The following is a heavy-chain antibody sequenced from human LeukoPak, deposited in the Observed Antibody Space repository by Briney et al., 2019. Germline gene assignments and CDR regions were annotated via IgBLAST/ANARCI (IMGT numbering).Heavy chain of an antibody. CDR3: ARDLPIAAAGPNFDY. CDR2: IYTSGST. D-gene: IGHD6-13*01. CDR1: GGSISGSY. J-gene: IGHJ4*02. V-gene: IGHV4-4*07. Sequence: SETLSLTCTVSGGSISGSYWSWIRQPAGKGLEWIGRIYTSGSTNYNPSLKSRVTMSVDTSKNQFSLKLSSVTAADTAVYYCARDLPIAAAGPNFDYWGQGTLVTVSS.